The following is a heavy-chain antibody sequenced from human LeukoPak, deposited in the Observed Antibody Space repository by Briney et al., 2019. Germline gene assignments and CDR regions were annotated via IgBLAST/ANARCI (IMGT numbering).Heavy chain of an antibody. CDR3: ARKISSSWYFSVDFDY. V-gene: IGHV1-3*01. CDR2: INAGNGNT. D-gene: IGHD6-13*01. CDR1: GYTFTSYA. J-gene: IGHJ4*02. Sequence: ASVKVSCKASGYTFTSYAMHWVRQAPGQRLESMGWINAGNGNTKYSQKFQGRVTITRDTSASTAYMELSSLRSEDTAVYYCARKISSSWYFSVDFDYWGQGTLVTVSS.